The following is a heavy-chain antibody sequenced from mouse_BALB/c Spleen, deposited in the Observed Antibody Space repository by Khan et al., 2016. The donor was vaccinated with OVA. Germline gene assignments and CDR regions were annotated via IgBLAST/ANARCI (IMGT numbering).Heavy chain of an antibody. Sequence: EVQLVESGGDLVKPGGSLKLSCAASGFTFSSFGMSWISQTPDKRLEWVATISSGGSYTYYPASVKGRFTISRDNATNTLYLQMSSLKSEDTAMYYCARQYSNSFFEYWGQGTTLTVSS. V-gene: IGHV5-6*01. CDR2: ISSGGSYT. D-gene: IGHD2-5*01. J-gene: IGHJ2*01. CDR3: ARQYSNSFFEY. CDR1: GFTFSSFG.